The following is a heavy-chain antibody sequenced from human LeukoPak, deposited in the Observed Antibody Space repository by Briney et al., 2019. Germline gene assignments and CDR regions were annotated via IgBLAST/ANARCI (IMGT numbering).Heavy chain of an antibody. D-gene: IGHD5-12*01. CDR1: GVSLTSYY. V-gene: IGHV4-59*01. CDR2: IYSSGST. CDR3: AGGGAHSGYEFDC. J-gene: IGHJ4*02. Sequence: SETLSLTCTVSGVSLTSYYWSWIRQPPGKGLERIGHIYSSGSTNNNPSLESRLTMSGDTSTNQFSLKLSSVTAADTAVYYWAGGGAHSGYEFDCWGQGTLVTVSS.